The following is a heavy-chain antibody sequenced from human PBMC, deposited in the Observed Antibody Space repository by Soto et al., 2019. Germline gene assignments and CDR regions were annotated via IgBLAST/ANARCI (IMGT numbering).Heavy chain of an antibody. D-gene: IGHD5-12*01. CDR2: INPNSGGT. V-gene: IGHV1-2*04. CDR3: ASNLGYSGYDLAGGPFDY. Sequence: ASVKVSCKASGYTFTGYYMHWVRQAPGQGLEWMGWINPNSGGTNYAQKFQGWVTMTRDTSISTAYMELGRLRSDDTAVYYCASNLGYSGYDLAGGPFDYWGQGTLVTVSS. CDR1: GYTFTGYY. J-gene: IGHJ4*02.